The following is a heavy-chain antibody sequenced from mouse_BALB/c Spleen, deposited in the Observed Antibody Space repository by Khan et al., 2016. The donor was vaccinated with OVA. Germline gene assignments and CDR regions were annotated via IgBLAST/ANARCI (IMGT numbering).Heavy chain of an antibody. CDR2: ISPGSGTP. D-gene: IGHD1-1*01. Sequence: DLVKPGASVKLSCKASGYTFTSYWINWIKQRPGQGLEWIGRISPGSGTPYYNEMFKGKATLTVDISSNTAYIQLSSLSSEDSAVYFCARENYYGSSHYAMDYWDQGTSVTVSS. V-gene: IGHV1S41*01. J-gene: IGHJ4*01. CDR1: GYTFTSYW. CDR3: ARENYYGSSHYAMDY.